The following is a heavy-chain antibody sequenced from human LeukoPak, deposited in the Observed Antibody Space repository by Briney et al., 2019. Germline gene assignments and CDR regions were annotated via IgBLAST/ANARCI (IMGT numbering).Heavy chain of an antibody. V-gene: IGHV4-61*02. CDR3: ARGNDYGGNFPFDY. Sequence: PSETLSLTCTVFGGSISSGSYYWSWIRQPAGKGLEWIGRIYTSGSTNYNPSLKSRVTISVDTSKNQFSLKLSSVTAADTAVYYCARGNDYGGNFPFDYWGQGTLVTVSS. D-gene: IGHD4-23*01. CDR1: GGSISSGSYY. CDR2: IYTSGST. J-gene: IGHJ4*02.